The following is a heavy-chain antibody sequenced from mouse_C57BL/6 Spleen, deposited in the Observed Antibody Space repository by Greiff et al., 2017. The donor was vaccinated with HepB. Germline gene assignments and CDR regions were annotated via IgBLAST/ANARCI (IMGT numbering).Heavy chain of an antibody. J-gene: IGHJ3*01. Sequence: VHVKQSGAELVRPGASVKLSCTASGFNIKDYYMHWVKQRPEQGLEWIGRIDPEDGDTEYAPKFQGKATMTADTSSNTAYLQLSSLTSEDTAVYYCTTRDYDGPYWGQGTLVTVSA. CDR1: GFNIKDYY. CDR2: IDPEDGDT. D-gene: IGHD2-4*01. V-gene: IGHV14-1*01. CDR3: TTRDYDGPY.